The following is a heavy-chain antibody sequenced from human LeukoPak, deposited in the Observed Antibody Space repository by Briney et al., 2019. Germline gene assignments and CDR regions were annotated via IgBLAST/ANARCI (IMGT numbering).Heavy chain of an antibody. Sequence: GGSLRLSCAASGFTFSSYSMNWVRQAPGKGLEWVSSISSSSSYIYYADSVKGRFTISRDNAKNSPYLQMNSLRAEDTAVYYCARDRGDSSGYYYGIFDYWGQGTLVTVSS. CDR3: ARDRGDSSGYYYGIFDY. D-gene: IGHD3-22*01. CDR2: ISSSSSYI. J-gene: IGHJ4*02. V-gene: IGHV3-21*01. CDR1: GFTFSSYS.